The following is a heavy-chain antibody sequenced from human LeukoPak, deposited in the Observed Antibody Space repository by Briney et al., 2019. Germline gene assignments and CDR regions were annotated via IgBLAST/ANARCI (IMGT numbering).Heavy chain of an antibody. Sequence: PGGSLRLSCAASGFTFARTWMHWVRQAPGKGLEWVSLINNDGSTTNYADSVEGRFTISRDNAKNTVYLQMNSLRAEDTAVYYCTTGGSYFFDYWGQGTLVTVSS. D-gene: IGHD1-1*01. CDR1: GFTFARTW. CDR2: INNDGSTT. V-gene: IGHV3-74*01. J-gene: IGHJ4*02. CDR3: TTGGSYFFDY.